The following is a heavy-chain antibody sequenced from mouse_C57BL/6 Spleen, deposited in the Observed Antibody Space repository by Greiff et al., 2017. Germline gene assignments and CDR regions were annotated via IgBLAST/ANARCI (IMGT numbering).Heavy chain of an antibody. Sequence: VQLQQPGAELVRPGTSVKLSCKASGYTFTSYWMHWVKHRPGQGLEWIGVIDPSDSYTNYNQKFKGKATLTVDTSSSTAYMQLSSLTSEDSAVYYCARSGYGEDYWGQGTTLTVSS. J-gene: IGHJ2*01. CDR2: IDPSDSYT. CDR3: ARSGYGEDY. CDR1: GYTFTSYW. V-gene: IGHV1-59*01. D-gene: IGHD3-2*02.